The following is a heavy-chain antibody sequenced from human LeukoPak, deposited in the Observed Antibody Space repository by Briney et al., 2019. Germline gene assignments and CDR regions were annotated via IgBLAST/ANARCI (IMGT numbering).Heavy chain of an antibody. CDR3: ASRDGSYGY. CDR1: GFTFSSYA. D-gene: IGHD1-26*01. Sequence: GGSLRLSCAASGFTFSSYAMHWVRQAPGKGLEWVAVISYDGSNKYYADSVKGRFTISRDNAKNSLYLQMNGLRAEDTAVHYCASRDGSYGYWGQGTLVTVSS. V-gene: IGHV3-30-3*01. J-gene: IGHJ4*02. CDR2: ISYDGSNK.